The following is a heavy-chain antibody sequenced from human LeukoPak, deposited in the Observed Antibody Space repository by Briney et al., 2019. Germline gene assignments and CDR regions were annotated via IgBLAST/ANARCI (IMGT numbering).Heavy chain of an antibody. CDR3: ASLLAAAGARGWFDP. D-gene: IGHD6-13*01. CDR2: ISYDGSNK. J-gene: IGHJ5*02. Sequence: GGSLRLSCAASGFTFSSYAMHWVRQAPGKGLEWVAVISYDGSNKYYADSVKGRFTISRDNSKNTLYLQMNSLRAEDMAVYYCASLLAAAGARGWFDPWGQGTLVTVSS. CDR1: GFTFSSYA. V-gene: IGHV3-30*01.